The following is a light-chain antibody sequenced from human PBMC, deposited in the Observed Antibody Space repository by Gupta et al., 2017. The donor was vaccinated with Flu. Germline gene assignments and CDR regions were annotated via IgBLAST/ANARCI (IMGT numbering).Light chain of an antibody. CDR2: SDN. CDR1: SSNIGSNT. V-gene: IGLV1-44*01. CDR3: AAWDDSLKGL. J-gene: IGLJ3*02. Sequence: QSVLTQPPSASGTPGQRVTTSCSGSSSNIGSNTVYWYQQFPGTAPKLLIYSDNQRPAGVPGRFSGSKSGTSASLAISGLQSEDEADYYCAAWDDSLKGLFGGGTKLTVL.